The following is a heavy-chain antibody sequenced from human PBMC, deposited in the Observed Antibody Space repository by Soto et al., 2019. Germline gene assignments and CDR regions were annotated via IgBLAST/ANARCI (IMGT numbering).Heavy chain of an antibody. Sequence: GASVKVSCKVSGYTLTELSMHWVRQAPGKGLEWMGGFDPEDGETIYAQKFQGRVTMTEGTSTDTAYMELSSLRSEDTAVYYCASSGDYYYYMDVWGKGTTVTVSS. D-gene: IGHD3-10*01. CDR2: FDPEDGET. CDR1: GYTLTELS. J-gene: IGHJ6*03. CDR3: ASSGDYYYYMDV. V-gene: IGHV1-24*01.